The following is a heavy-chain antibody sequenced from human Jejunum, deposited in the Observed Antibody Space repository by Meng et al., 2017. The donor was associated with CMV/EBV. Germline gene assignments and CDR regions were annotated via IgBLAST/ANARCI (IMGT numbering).Heavy chain of an antibody. CDR2: ISRSGGDT. CDR1: TFNSYA. D-gene: IGHD2-2*01. Sequence: TFNSYAMPWVRQAPGKGLEWVSVISRSGGDTNYADSVKGRFTISRDNSKNTLYLEMSSLRAEDTAIYYCAKESGQYQMLSYYGLDVWGQETTVTVSS. CDR3: AKESGQYQMLSYYGLDV. J-gene: IGHJ6*02. V-gene: IGHV3-23*01.